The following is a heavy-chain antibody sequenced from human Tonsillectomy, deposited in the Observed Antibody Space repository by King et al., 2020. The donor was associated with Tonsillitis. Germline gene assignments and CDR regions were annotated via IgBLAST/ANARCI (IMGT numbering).Heavy chain of an antibody. CDR3: ARASAAHCSGGTCDFNY. D-gene: IGHD2-15*01. Sequence: VQLVESGAELKKPGESLKISCTGSGYTFNNYWIAWVRQVPGKGLDWMGVIYPGDSDTRYSPSFQGQVTISVDRSISTAYLQWSGLKASDTAMYYCARASAAHCSGGTCDFNYWGQGTLVTVSS. J-gene: IGHJ4*02. V-gene: IGHV5-51*01. CDR2: IYPGDSDT. CDR1: GYTFNNYW.